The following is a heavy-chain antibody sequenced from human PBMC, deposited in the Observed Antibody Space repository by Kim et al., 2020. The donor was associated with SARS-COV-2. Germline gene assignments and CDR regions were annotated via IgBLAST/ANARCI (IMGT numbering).Heavy chain of an antibody. CDR1: GGTFSSYA. CDR2: IIPIFGTA. V-gene: IGHV1-69*13. CDR3: ARVPYCSGGSCYSGGAFDI. Sequence: SVKVSCKASGGTFSSYAISWVRQAPGQGLEWMGGIIPIFGTANYAQKFQGRVTITADESTSTAYMELSSLRSEDTAVYYCARVPYCSGGSCYSGGAFDIWGQGTMVTVSS. J-gene: IGHJ3*02. D-gene: IGHD2-15*01.